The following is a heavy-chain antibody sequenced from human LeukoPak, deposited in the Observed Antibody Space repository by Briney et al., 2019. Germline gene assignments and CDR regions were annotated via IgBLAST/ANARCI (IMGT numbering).Heavy chain of an antibody. J-gene: IGHJ2*01. Sequence: PGGSLRLSCVASGFTVSSYYVSWVRQAPGKGLEWVSVIYSGGSTYYADSVEGRFTVSRDNSKNTLYLEMKSLRADDTAVYYCARDPPAIIGWYFDLWGRGTLVTVSS. D-gene: IGHD6-25*01. CDR2: IYSGGST. V-gene: IGHV3-53*01. CDR1: GFTVSSYY. CDR3: ARDPPAIIGWYFDL.